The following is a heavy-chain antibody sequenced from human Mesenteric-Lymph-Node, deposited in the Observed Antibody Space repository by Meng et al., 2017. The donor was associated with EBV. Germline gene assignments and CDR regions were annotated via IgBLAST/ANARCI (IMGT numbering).Heavy chain of an antibody. CDR3: ARELWVGEGDN. V-gene: IGHV7-4-1*02. Sequence: QVRLVHSGSELKKPWXSVTVSCKASGYTFTTYAMNWVRQAPGQGLEWMGWIDTNTGKPTYAQGITGRFVFSLDTSVSTAFLQINSLEAEDTAVYYCARELWVGEGDNWDQGTLVTVSS. CDR2: IDTNTGKP. J-gene: IGHJ4*02. CDR1: GYTFTTYA. D-gene: IGHD2-21*01.